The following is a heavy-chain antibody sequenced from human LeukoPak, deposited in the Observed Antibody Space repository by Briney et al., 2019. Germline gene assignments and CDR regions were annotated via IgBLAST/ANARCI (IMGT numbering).Heavy chain of an antibody. CDR1: GGTFSSYA. CDR3: ARGSYQLPLEVYYYGMDA. V-gene: IGHV1-69*13. D-gene: IGHD2-2*01. J-gene: IGHJ6*04. Sequence: ASVKVSCKASGGTFSSYAISWVRQAPGQGLEWMGGIIPIFGTANYAQKFQGRVTITADESTSTAYMELSSLRSEDTAVYYCARGSYQLPLEVYYYGMDAWGKGTTVTVSS. CDR2: IIPIFGTA.